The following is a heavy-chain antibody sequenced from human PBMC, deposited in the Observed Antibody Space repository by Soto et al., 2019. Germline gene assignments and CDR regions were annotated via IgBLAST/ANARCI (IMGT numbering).Heavy chain of an antibody. V-gene: IGHV3-7*02. CDR2: IKPDGSDE. J-gene: IGHJ4*02. Sequence: TGGSLRLSCAASGFTFSNYWMSWFRQAPGKGLEWVANIKPDGSDEYYVDSVKGRFTISRDNAKDSLYLQMNSLRAEDTAVYYCADPDSSDNWGQGTLVTVSS. CDR1: GFTFSNYW. CDR3: ADPDSSDN. D-gene: IGHD3-22*01.